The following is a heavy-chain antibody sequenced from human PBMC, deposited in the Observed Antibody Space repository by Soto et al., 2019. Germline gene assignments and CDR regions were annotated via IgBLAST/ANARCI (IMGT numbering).Heavy chain of an antibody. CDR1: GFSLSTSGVG. CDR3: AHLVLLWFGELSAEYFQH. V-gene: IGHV2-5*02. Sequence: QITLKESGPTLVKPTQTLTLTCTFSGFSLSTSGVGVGWIRQPPGKALEWLALIYWDDGKRYSPSLKNRLTIAKDTSKNQVVLTMTNMDPLDTATYYCAHLVLLWFGELSAEYFQHWGQGTLVTVSS. CDR2: IYWDDGK. J-gene: IGHJ1*01. D-gene: IGHD3-10*01.